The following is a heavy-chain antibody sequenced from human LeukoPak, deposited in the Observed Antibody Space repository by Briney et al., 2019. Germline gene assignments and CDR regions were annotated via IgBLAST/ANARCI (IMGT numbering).Heavy chain of an antibody. CDR2: IKEDGSAR. CDR3: ARDPRDDHNSLDS. V-gene: IGHV3-7*03. Sequence: QSGGSLRLSCAASGFSFSDYWVSWVRQSPEKGLEWVANIKEDGSARYYVDSVKGRFTISRDNAKNSLYLQMTSLRAEDTAMYYCARDPRDDHNSLDSWGQGTQVTVSS. CDR1: GFSFSDYW. J-gene: IGHJ5*01.